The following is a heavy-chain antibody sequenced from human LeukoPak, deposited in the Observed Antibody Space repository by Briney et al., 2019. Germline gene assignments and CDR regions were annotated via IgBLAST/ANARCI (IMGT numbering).Heavy chain of an antibody. V-gene: IGHV3-21*01. CDR1: GFTFSSYS. Sequence: GGSLRLSCAASGFTFSSYSMNWVRQAPGKGLEWVSSISSSSSYIYYADSVKGRFTISRDNAKNSLYLQMNSLRAEDTAVYYRARDGKYDRDSGYWGQGTLVTVSS. J-gene: IGHJ4*02. D-gene: IGHD2-8*01. CDR3: ARDGKYDRDSGY. CDR2: ISSSSSYI.